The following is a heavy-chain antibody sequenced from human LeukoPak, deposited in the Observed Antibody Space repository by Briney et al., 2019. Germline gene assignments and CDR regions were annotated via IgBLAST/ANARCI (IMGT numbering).Heavy chain of an antibody. D-gene: IGHD3-10*01. CDR2: ISASGGST. CDR3: AKAYYYGSGSYRAFDY. CDR1: GFSFSSYG. J-gene: IGHJ4*02. V-gene: IGHV3-23*01. Sequence: GGSLRLSCAASGFSFSSYGMSWVRQAPGKGLEWVSSISASGGSTYYADSVKGHFTISRDNSKNTLYLQMNSLRAEDTAVYYCAKAYYYGSGSYRAFDYWGQGTLVTVSS.